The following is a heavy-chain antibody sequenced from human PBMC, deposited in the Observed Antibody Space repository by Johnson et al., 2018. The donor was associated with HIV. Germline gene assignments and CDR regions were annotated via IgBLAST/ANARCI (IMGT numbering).Heavy chain of an antibody. CDR1: GFTVSSNY. J-gene: IGHJ3*02. CDR2: IYSGGST. V-gene: IGHV3-66*01. Sequence: MLLVESGGGLVQPGGSLRLSCAASGFTVSSNYMSWVRQAPGKGLEWVSVIYSGGSTYYADSVKGRFTISRDNSKNTLYLQMNSLRAEYTAVYYCARAPRPDILTGGNAFDIWGQGTMVTVSS. CDR3: ARAPRPDILTGGNAFDI. D-gene: IGHD3-9*01.